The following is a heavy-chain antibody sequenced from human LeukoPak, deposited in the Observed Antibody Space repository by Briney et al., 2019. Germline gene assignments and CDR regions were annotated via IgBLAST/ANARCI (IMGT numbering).Heavy chain of an antibody. V-gene: IGHV3-30-3*01. D-gene: IGHD2-2*02. J-gene: IGHJ3*02. CDR2: TSSDLNVK. CDR1: GFTFRNYV. Sequence: QTGGSLGLSCAASGFTFRNYVIHWVRQAPGKGLEWVAVTSSDLNVKLYADSVKGRFTISRDNSKNTLYLQMNSLRAEDTAVYYCAREGEDIVVVPAAINRLWHAFDIWGQGTMVTVSS. CDR3: AREGEDIVVVPAAINRLWHAFDI.